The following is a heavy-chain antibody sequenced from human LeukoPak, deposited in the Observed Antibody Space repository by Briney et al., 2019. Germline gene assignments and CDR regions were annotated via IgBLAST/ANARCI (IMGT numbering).Heavy chain of an antibody. CDR2: IYHSGTT. Sequence: SETLSLTCTVSGYSISSGYYWGWIRQPPGKGLEWIGSIYHSGTTYYNPSLKSRVTISVDTSKNQFSLKLSSVTAADTAVYYCARDKVGSGWLGYWGQGTLVTVSS. CDR1: GYSISSGYY. CDR3: ARDKVGSGWLGY. V-gene: IGHV4-38-2*02. D-gene: IGHD6-19*01. J-gene: IGHJ4*02.